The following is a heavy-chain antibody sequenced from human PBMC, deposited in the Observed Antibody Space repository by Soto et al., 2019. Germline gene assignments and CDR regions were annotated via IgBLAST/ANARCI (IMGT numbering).Heavy chain of an antibody. CDR1: NGSISPYY. V-gene: IGHV4-59*12. CDR3: ARVPAMGGVISHWFDP. Sequence: LSLTCTVSNGSISPYYWSWIRQPPGKGLEWIGYIYYNGNTKYNPSLKSRVTISLGTSKNEFSLRLTSVTAADTAVYFCARVPAMGGVISHWFDPWGPGTLVTVSS. D-gene: IGHD3-16*02. CDR2: IYYNGNT. J-gene: IGHJ5*02.